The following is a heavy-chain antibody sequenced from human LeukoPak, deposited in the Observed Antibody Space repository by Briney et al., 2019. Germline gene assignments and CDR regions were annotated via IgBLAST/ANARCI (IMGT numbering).Heavy chain of an antibody. CDR1: AFTLSNHY. J-gene: IGHJ4*02. CDR3: ARGHWGLDC. V-gene: IGHV3-11*01. CDR2: LSNTGSDI. D-gene: IGHD7-27*01. Sequence: KPGGSLRLSCTVSAFTLSNHYMTWIRQAPGKGLEYISYLSNTGSDIFYADSVKGRFSISRDNAKNSLYLQMNSLRAEDTAVYYCARGHWGLDCWGQGTLVTVSS.